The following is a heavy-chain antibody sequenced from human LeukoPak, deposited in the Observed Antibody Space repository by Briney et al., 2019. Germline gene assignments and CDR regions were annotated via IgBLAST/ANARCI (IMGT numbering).Heavy chain of an antibody. CDR3: ARQWIGVVVPAATKTDY. Sequence: SETLSLTCAVSGYSISSGYYWGWIRQPPGKGLEWIGSIYHSGSTYYNPSLKSRVTISVDTSKNQFSLKLSCVTAADTAVYYCARQWIGVVVPAATKTDYWGQGTLVTVSS. V-gene: IGHV4-38-2*01. J-gene: IGHJ4*02. CDR2: IYHSGST. D-gene: IGHD2-2*01. CDR1: GYSISSGYY.